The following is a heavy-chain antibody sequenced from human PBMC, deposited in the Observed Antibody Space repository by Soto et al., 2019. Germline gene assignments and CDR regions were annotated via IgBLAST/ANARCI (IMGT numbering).Heavy chain of an antibody. CDR1: GFTFSSYG. CDR3: AKGPSVGVTIIVVSGSFYI. D-gene: IGHD3-22*01. J-gene: IGHJ3*02. V-gene: IGHV3-30*18. Sequence: GGSLRLSCAASGFTFSSYGMHWVRQAPGKGLERVAVISYDGSNKYYADSVKGRFTISRDNSKNTLYLQMNSLRAEDTAVYYCAKGPSVGVTIIVVSGSFYIWGQGTMVTVSS. CDR2: ISYDGSNK.